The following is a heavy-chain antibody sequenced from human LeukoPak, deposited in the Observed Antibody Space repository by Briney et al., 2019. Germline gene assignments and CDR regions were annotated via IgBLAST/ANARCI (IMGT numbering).Heavy chain of an antibody. CDR2: IYYSGST. V-gene: IGHV4-39*01. Sequence: SETLSLTCTVSGGSISSSSYYWGWIRPPPGEGLEWIGSIYYSGSTYYNPSLKSRVTISVDTSKNQFSLRLSSVTAADTAVYYCARQSYYSNPFDYWGQGTLVTVSS. D-gene: IGHD4-11*01. CDR3: ARQSYYSNPFDY. CDR1: GGSISSSSYY. J-gene: IGHJ4*02.